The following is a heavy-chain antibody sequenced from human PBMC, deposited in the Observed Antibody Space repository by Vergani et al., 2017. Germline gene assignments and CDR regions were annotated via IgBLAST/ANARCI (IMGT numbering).Heavy chain of an antibody. V-gene: IGHV1-2*02. CDR2: ISPKTGDT. Sequence: QVQLMQSGPVMKKPGGSMKVSCQASESTFSDYNIHWVRQAPGQGLQWMGWISPKTGDTDYLQRFQDRVTMTRDASTKTVYVKMTRLTSDDTAIYYCAHSWNCGRRDWFDSWGPGTLVTVSS. CDR3: AHSWNCGRRDWFDS. CDR1: ESTFSDYN. J-gene: IGHJ5*01. D-gene: IGHD1-26*01.